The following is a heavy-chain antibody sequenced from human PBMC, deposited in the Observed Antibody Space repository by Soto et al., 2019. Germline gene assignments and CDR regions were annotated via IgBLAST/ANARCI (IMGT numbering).Heavy chain of an antibody. V-gene: IGHV4-34*01. CDR2: ISHSGNT. CDR1: GTSFSDYN. CDR3: APSPVVAAGHFDH. Sequence: QVQLQQWGAGLLKPSETLSLTCAVYGTSFSDYNWSWIRQSPGTGLEWIGEISHSGNTNYNPSLKSRVTISVDASKNQFSLRVNFVTAADTAVYYCAPSPVVAAGHFDHWGHGTLVTVSS. D-gene: IGHD2-2*01. J-gene: IGHJ4*01.